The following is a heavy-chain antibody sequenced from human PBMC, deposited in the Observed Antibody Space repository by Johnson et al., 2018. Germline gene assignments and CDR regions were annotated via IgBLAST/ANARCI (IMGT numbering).Heavy chain of an antibody. CDR3: ARDGRGRFVARDYYYGMDV. Sequence: QVQLVQSGAEVKKPGASVKVSCKASGYTFTSYDINWVRQATGQGLEWMGWMNPNSGNTGYAQKFQGRVTMTRNTTISTAYMGLSSLSYEETAVYYCARDGRGRFVARDYYYGMDVWGQGTTVTVSS. J-gene: IGHJ6*02. V-gene: IGHV1-8*01. CDR1: GYTFTSYD. CDR2: MNPNSGNT. D-gene: IGHD3-16*01.